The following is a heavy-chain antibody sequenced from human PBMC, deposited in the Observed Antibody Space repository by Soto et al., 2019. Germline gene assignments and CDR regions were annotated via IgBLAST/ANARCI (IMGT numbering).Heavy chain of an antibody. J-gene: IGHJ3*02. Sequence: GGSLRLSCAASGFTFSNAWMSWVRQAPGKGLEWVGRIKSKTDGGTTDYAAPVKGRFTISRDDSKNTLYLQMNSLKTEDTAVYYCTTCPGDYDAFDIWGQGTMVTVSS. CDR2: IKSKTDGGTT. V-gene: IGHV3-15*01. D-gene: IGHD4-17*01. CDR1: GFTFSNAW. CDR3: TTCPGDYDAFDI.